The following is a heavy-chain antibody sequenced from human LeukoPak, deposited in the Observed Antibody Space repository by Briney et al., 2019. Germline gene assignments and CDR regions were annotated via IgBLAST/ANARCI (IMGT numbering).Heavy chain of an antibody. CDR2: IIPIFGTA. CDR1: TSR. Sequence: SVKVSCKATSRISWVRQAPGQGLEWMGGIIPIFGTANYAQKFQGRVTITTDESTSTAYMELSSLRSEDTAVYYCARMSPDYYYYYMDVWGKGTTVTVSS. V-gene: IGHV1-69*05. J-gene: IGHJ6*03. CDR3: ARMSPDYYYYYMDV.